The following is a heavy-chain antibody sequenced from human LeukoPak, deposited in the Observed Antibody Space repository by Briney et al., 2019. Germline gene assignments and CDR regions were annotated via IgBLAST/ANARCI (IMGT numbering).Heavy chain of an antibody. CDR2: IYYSGST. CDR1: GGSISSGDYY. J-gene: IGHJ4*02. CDR3: ARSDILTGYLFDY. D-gene: IGHD3-9*01. V-gene: IGHV4-30-4*01. Sequence: PSETLSLTCTVSGGSISSGDYYWSWIRQPPGKGLEWIGYIYYSGSTYYNPSLKSRVTISVDTSKNQFSLKLSSVTAADTAVYYCARSDILTGYLFDYWGQGTLVTVSS.